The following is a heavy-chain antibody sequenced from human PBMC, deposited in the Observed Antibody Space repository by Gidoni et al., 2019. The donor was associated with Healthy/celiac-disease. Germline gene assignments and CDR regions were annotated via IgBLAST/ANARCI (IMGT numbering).Heavy chain of an antibody. CDR3: ARDSTQYYYGSGSYYVLDY. CDR1: GGTVSSYT. J-gene: IGHJ4*02. Sequence: QVQLVQSGAEVKKPGSSVKVSCKASGGTVSSYTISWVRQAPGQGLEWMGRIIPILGIANYAQKFQGRVTITADKSTSTAYMELSSLRSEDTAVYYCARDSTQYYYGSGSYYVLDYWGQGTLVTVSS. D-gene: IGHD3-10*01. CDR2: IIPILGIA. V-gene: IGHV1-69*08.